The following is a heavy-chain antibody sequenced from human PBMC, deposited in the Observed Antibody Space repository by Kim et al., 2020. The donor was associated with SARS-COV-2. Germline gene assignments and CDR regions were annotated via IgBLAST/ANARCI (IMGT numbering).Heavy chain of an antibody. CDR2: ISSSSSYI. J-gene: IGHJ6*02. V-gene: IGHV3-21*01. CDR3: ARDRSLSHRGYYYGMDV. D-gene: IGHD1-26*01. CDR1: GFTFSSYS. Sequence: GGSLRLSCAASGFTFSSYSMNWVRQAPGKGLEWVSSISSSSSYIYYADSVKGRFTISRDNAKNSLYLQMNSLRAEDTAVYYCARDRSLSHRGYYYGMDVWGQGTTVTVSS.